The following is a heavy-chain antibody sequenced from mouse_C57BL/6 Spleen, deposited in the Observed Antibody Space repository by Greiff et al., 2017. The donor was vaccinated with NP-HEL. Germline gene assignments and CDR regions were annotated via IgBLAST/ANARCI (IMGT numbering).Heavy chain of an antibody. CDR3: AVYDYDEAMDY. J-gene: IGHJ4*01. CDR2: IYPGDGDT. V-gene: IGHV1-82*01. D-gene: IGHD2-4*01. Sequence: QVQLKQSGPELVKPGASVKISCKASGYAFSSSWMNWVKQRPGKGLEWIGRIYPGDGDTNYNGKFKGKATLTADKSSSTAYMQLSSLTSEDSAVYLCAVYDYDEAMDYWGQGTSVTVSS. CDR1: GYAFSSSW.